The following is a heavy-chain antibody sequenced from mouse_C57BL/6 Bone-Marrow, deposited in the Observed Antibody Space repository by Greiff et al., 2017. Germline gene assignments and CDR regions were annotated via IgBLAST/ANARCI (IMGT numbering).Heavy chain of an antibody. V-gene: IGHV1-75*01. J-gene: IGHJ3*01. CDR1: GYTFTDYY. CDR2: IFPGSGST. D-gene: IGHD2-4*01. CDR3: ARMGAYDYLTPFAY. Sequence: VMLVESGPELVKPGASVKISCKASGYTFTDYYINWVKQRPGQGLEWIGWIFPGSGSTYYNEKFKGKATLTVDKSSSTAYMLLSSLTSEDSAVYFCARMGAYDYLTPFAYWGQGTLVTVSA.